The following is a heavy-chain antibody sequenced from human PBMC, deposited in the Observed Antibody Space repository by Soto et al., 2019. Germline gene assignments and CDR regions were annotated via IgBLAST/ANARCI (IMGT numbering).Heavy chain of an antibody. D-gene: IGHD3-3*01. V-gene: IGHV4-59*08. CDR1: GGSISSYY. CDR2: IYYSGST. CDR3: ARQYNDFWSGPYYMDV. J-gene: IGHJ6*03. Sequence: SETLSLTCTVSGGSISSYYWSWIRQPPGKGLEWIGYIYYSGSTNYNPSLKSRVTISVDTSKNQFSLKLSSVTAADTAVYYCARQYNDFWSGPYYMDVWGKGTTVTVSS.